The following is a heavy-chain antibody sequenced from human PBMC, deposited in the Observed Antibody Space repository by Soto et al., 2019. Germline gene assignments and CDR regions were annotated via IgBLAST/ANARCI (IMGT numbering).Heavy chain of an antibody. J-gene: IGHJ4*02. CDR1: GGTFSSYA. D-gene: IGHD2-15*01. CDR2: IIPIFGTA. Sequence: QVQLVQSGAEVKKPGSSVKVSCKASGGTFSSYAISWVRQAPGQGLEWMGGIIPIFGTANYAQKFQGRVTITEDESTSTAYMELSSLRSEDTAVYYCARERYCSGGSCYSPDFDYWGQGTLVTVSS. CDR3: ARERYCSGGSCYSPDFDY. V-gene: IGHV1-69*12.